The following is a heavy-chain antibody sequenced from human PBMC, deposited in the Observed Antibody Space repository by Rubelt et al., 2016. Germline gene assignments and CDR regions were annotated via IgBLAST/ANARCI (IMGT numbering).Heavy chain of an antibody. Sequence: PGGSLRLSCAASGFTVSNSYIHWVRQAPGKGLEWVSVLYSGGAAYYAGSVKGRFTISRDSSKNTLYLQVTSLRAEDTAVYYCAKARPGSTGWLNWFDPWGQGTLVTVSS. J-gene: IGHJ5*02. D-gene: IGHD6-19*01. V-gene: IGHV3-66*01. CDR3: AKARPGSTGWLNWFDP. CDR1: GFTVSNSY. CDR2: LYSGGAA.